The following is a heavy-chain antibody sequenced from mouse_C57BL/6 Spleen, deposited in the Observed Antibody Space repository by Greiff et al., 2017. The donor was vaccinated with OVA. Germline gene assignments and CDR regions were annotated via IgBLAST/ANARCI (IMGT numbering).Heavy chain of an antibody. CDR3: AREEAGTGDFDY. D-gene: IGHD4-1*01. Sequence: EVKLMESGPELVKPGASVKISCKASGYSFTDYNMNWVKQSNGKSLEWIGVINPNYGTTSYNQKFKGKATLTVDQSSSTAYMQLNSLTSEDSAVYYCAREEAGTGDFDYWGQGTTLTVSS. CDR2: INPNYGTT. CDR1: GYSFTDYN. J-gene: IGHJ2*01. V-gene: IGHV1-39*01.